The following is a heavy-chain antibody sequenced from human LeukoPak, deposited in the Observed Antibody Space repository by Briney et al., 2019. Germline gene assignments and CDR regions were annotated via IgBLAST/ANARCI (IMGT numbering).Heavy chain of an antibody. V-gene: IGHV3-48*01. CDR3: ATTGVRRDNWFDP. CDR1: GFTFSLYG. Sequence: GGSLRLSCAASGFTFSLYGMNWVRQAPGKGLEWVSYISEDTSIIHYADSVKGRFTISRDNAKNSLYLQMSSLRVVDTAVYYCATTGVRRDNWFDPWGQGTLATVSS. D-gene: IGHD3-10*01. J-gene: IGHJ5*02. CDR2: ISEDTSII.